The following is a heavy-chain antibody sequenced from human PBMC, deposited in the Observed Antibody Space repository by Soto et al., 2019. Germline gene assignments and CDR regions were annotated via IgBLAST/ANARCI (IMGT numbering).Heavy chain of an antibody. CDR3: ARYNTSRHAAFDI. V-gene: IGHV3-7*01. CDR2: IKQDANEM. J-gene: IGHJ3*02. Sequence: EVQVVESGGGLVQPGGSLRLSCAASGFRFSTYWMSWVRQAPGKGLECLANIKQDANEMYYVDSVKGRFTISGDSAKNSLFLIMDSLRVEDTAGYYCARYNTSRHAAFDIWGQGTMVIVSS. CDR1: GFRFSTYW. D-gene: IGHD1-20*01.